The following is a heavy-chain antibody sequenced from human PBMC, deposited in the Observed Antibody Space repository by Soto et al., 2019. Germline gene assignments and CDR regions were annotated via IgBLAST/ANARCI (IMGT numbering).Heavy chain of an antibody. D-gene: IGHD2-2*01. CDR2: ISYRGSS. CDR3: ARATPAGSADF. Sequence: SGTLSLTSTASGGSNISDRYYSSWFSQPPRKGLEWIAYISYRGSSYSNPSLKRRVTISAGTSKNQFSLRLTSVTAADTAVYFCARATPAGSADFWGQGTLVTVS. CDR1: GGSNISDRYY. J-gene: IGHJ4*02. V-gene: IGHV4-31*03.